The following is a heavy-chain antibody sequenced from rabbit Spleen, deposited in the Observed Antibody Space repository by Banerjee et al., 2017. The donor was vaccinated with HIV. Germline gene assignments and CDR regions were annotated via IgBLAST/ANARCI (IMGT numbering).Heavy chain of an antibody. J-gene: IGHJ4*01. V-gene: IGHV1S7*01. CDR1: GFDFTNYY. CDR2: IYGAKGST. D-gene: IGHD1-1*01. Sequence: HLTETGGGLVQPGGSLTLSCKASGFDFTNYYISWVRQAPGKGLEWIGIIYGAKGSTDYASWVNGRFTISSDNAQSTVDLKMTSLTAADTATYFCVRARPYPFVLWGQGTLVTVS. CDR3: VRARPYPFVL.